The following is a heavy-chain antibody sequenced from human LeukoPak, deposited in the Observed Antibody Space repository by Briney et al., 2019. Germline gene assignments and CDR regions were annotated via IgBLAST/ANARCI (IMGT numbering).Heavy chain of an antibody. J-gene: IGHJ3*01. Sequence: GGSLRFSCVASGVTVNNDYFNWVRHAPGKGLEWFADTYRDGTIYDADSAGDRFTISRDNSKNTLYLQMNSLGAEDTAVYYCAREWEYHYNRQRGAFDVWGRGTMVTVSS. CDR3: AREWEYHYNRQRGAFDV. D-gene: IGHD3-22*01. CDR2: TYRDGTI. V-gene: IGHV3-66*01. CDR1: GVTVNNDY.